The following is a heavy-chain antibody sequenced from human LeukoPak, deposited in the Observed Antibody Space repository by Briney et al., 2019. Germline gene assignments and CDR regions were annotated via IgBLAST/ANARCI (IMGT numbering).Heavy chain of an antibody. D-gene: IGHD6-13*01. CDR1: GFTFDDYA. Sequence: QAGGSLRLSCAASGFTFDDYAMHWVWQAPGKGLEWVSGISWNSGSIGYADSVKGRFTISRGNAKNSLYLQMNSLRAEDTALYYCAKDLGYSSNNWGQGTLVTVSS. V-gene: IGHV3-9*01. CDR3: AKDLGYSSNN. J-gene: IGHJ4*02. CDR2: ISWNSGSI.